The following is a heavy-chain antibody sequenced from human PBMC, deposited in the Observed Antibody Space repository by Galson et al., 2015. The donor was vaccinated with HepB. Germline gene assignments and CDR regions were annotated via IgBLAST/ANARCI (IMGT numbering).Heavy chain of an antibody. J-gene: IGHJ4*02. CDR2: INHSGST. CDR3: ARLLGESDY. D-gene: IGHD3-16*01. V-gene: IGHV4-34*01. CDR1: GGSFSGYY. Sequence: ETLSLTCAVYGGSFSGYYWSWIRQPPGKGLEWIGEINHSGSTNYNPSLKSLVTISVDTSKNQFSLKLSSVTAADTAVYYCARLLGESDYWGQGTLVTVSS.